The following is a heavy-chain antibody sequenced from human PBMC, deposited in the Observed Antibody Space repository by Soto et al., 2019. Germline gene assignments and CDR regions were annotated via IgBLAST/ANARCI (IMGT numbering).Heavy chain of an antibody. CDR1: GFTFSSYW. J-gene: IGHJ3*02. CDR3: ARVSRGSTMIVVTSWAFDI. CDR2: IKQDGSEK. Sequence: PGGSLRLSCAASGFTFSSYWMSWVRQSPGKGLEWVANIKQDGSEKYYVDSVKGRFTISRDNAKNSLYLQMNSLRAEDTAVYYCARVSRGSTMIVVTSWAFDIWGQGTMVTVSS. V-gene: IGHV3-7*01. D-gene: IGHD3-22*01.